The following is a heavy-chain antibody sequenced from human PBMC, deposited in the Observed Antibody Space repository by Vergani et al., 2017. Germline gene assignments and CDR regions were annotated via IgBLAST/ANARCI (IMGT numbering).Heavy chain of an antibody. V-gene: IGHV3-30*18. CDR2: ISYDGDTT. CDR3: AKFPLNITTPDRGDF. D-gene: IGHD1-1*01. J-gene: IGHJ4*02. Sequence: HVQMVESGGGVVQPGRSLRLSCAVSGFRFSDYGLHGVRQAPGRGLVWVALISYDGDTTYYEDSVKGRFTISRDNSKNTLFLQMHSLRVEDTALYYCAKFPLNITTPDRGDFWGKGSMVTVSS. CDR1: GFRFSDYG.